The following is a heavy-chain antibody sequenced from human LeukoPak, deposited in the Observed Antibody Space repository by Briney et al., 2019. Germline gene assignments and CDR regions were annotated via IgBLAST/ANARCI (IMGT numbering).Heavy chain of an antibody. V-gene: IGHV3-53*01. CDR3: AAAPAGGRWLQSHSFDI. CDR1: GFTVSSNY. J-gene: IGHJ3*02. Sequence: PGGSLRLSCAASGFTVSSNYMSWVRQAPGKGLEWVSVIYSGGSTYYADSVKGRFTISRDNSKNTLYLQMNSLSAEDAAVYYCAAAPAGGRWLQSHSFDIWGQGTMVTVSS. CDR2: IYSGGST. D-gene: IGHD5-24*01.